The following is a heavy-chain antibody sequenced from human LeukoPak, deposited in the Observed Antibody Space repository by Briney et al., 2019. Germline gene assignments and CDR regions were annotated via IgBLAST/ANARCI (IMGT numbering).Heavy chain of an antibody. CDR2: IYYSGSS. CDR3: ARGGAPTTVTAGYFDL. V-gene: IGHV4-59*01. CDR1: GASISSYY. Sequence: SETLSLTCTVSGASISSYYWGWIRQPAGKGLEWIGYIYYSGSSNYNPSLKSRITISIDPSQNQFSLQLSSVTAADTAVYYCARGGAPTTVTAGYFDLWGRGTLVTVSS. D-gene: IGHD4-17*01. J-gene: IGHJ2*01.